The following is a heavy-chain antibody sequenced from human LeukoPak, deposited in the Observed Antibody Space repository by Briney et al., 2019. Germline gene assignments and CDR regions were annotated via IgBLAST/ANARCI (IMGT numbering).Heavy chain of an antibody. D-gene: IGHD1-26*01. V-gene: IGHV3-48*02. CDR1: GFTFSSYS. CDR2: ISSSSSTI. Sequence: GGSLRLSCAASGFTFSSYSMNWVRKAPGKGLEWVSYISSSSSTIYYADSVKGRFTISRDNAKNSLYLQMNSLRDEDTAVYYCALLSSGSSIFDYWGQGTLVTVSS. J-gene: IGHJ4*02. CDR3: ALLSSGSSIFDY.